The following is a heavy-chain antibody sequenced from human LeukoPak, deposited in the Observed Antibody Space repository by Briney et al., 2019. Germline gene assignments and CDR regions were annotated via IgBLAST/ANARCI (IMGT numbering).Heavy chain of an antibody. J-gene: IGHJ3*01. CDR2: IDHSGST. V-gene: IGHV4-38-2*02. D-gene: IGHD6-13*01. Sequence: PSETLSLTCTVSGYSISSGYYWGWIRQPPGKGLEWTGSIDHSGSTYYNPSLKSRITISLDTSKNQFSLNLSSVTAADTAVYYCARISSSNWYNERGAFDVWGQGTMVTVSS. CDR3: ARISSSNWYNERGAFDV. CDR1: GYSISSGYY.